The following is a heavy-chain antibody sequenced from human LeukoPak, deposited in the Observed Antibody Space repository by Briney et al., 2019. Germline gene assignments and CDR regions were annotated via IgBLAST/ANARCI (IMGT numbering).Heavy chain of an antibody. CDR1: GGSFSGYY. D-gene: IGHD1-26*01. Sequence: SETLSLTCAVYGGSFSGYYWSWIRQPPGKGLEGIGEINHSGSTNYNPSLKSRVTISVDTSKNQFSLKLSSVTAADTAVYYCATSRIVGATTGYWGQGTLVTVSS. CDR2: INHSGST. CDR3: ATSRIVGATTGY. J-gene: IGHJ4*02. V-gene: IGHV4-34*01.